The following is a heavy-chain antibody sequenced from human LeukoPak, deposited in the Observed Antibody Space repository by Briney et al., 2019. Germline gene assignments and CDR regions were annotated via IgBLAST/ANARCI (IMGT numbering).Heavy chain of an antibody. V-gene: IGHV3-33*01. D-gene: IGHD1-7*01. CDR1: GFTFSSCG. Sequence: GGSLRLSCAASGFTFSSCGMHWVRQAPGKGLEWVAVIWYDGSNKYYADSVKGRFTISRDNSKNTLYLQMNSLRAEDTAVYYCAREPSTGTTGDYWGQGTLVTVSS. J-gene: IGHJ4*02. CDR2: IWYDGSNK. CDR3: AREPSTGTTGDY.